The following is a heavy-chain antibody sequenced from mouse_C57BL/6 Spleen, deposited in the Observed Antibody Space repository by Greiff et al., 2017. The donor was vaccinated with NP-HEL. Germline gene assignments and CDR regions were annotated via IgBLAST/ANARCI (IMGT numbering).Heavy chain of an antibody. Sequence: DVQLQESGGGLVKPGGSLKLSCAASGFTFSSYAMSWVRQTPEKRLEWVATISDGGSYTYYPDNVKGRFTISRDNAKNNLYLQMSHLKSEDTAMYYCARDGATVVEGDWYFDVWGTGTTVTVSS. D-gene: IGHD1-1*01. CDR2: ISDGGSYT. J-gene: IGHJ1*03. V-gene: IGHV5-4*01. CDR1: GFTFSSYA. CDR3: ARDGATVVEGDWYFDV.